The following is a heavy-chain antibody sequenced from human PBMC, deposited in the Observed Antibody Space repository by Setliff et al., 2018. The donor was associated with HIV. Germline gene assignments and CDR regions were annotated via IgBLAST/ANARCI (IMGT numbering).Heavy chain of an antibody. CDR3: ARDVSWRVRTYIDY. CDR1: GFTFSTAW. V-gene: IGHV3-74*01. J-gene: IGHJ4*02. CDR2: MNGDGSTT. Sequence: GGSLRLSCAASGFTFSTAWMHWVRQAPGKGLVWLSRMNGDGSTTDYADSVKGRFTVSRDNAKNTLYLQMNSLTAEDTAVYYCARDVSWRVRTYIDYWGQGALVTVSS. D-gene: IGHD3-3*01.